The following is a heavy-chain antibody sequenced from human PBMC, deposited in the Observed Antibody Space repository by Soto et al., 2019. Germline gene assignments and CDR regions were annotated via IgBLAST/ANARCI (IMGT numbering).Heavy chain of an antibody. D-gene: IGHD6-6*01. V-gene: IGHV3-7*01. Sequence: GGSLRLSCAASGFTSSTHWMSWVRQAPGKGLEWVANIKQDGSEKHYVDSVKGRFTISRDNAKNSLYLQMNSLRAEDTAVYYCARAPSTGIGGRRSDDWGQGTLVTVSS. CDR3: ARAPSTGIGGRRSDD. CDR2: IKQDGSEK. CDR1: GFTSSTHW. J-gene: IGHJ4*02.